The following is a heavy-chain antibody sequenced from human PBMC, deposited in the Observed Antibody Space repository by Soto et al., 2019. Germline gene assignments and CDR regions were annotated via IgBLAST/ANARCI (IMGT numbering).Heavy chain of an antibody. V-gene: IGHV3-30-3*01. CDR1: GFTFSSYA. CDR2: ISYDGSNK. D-gene: IGHD2-2*01. Sequence: QVQLVESGGGVVQPGRSLRLSCAASGFTFSSYAMHWVHQAPGKGLEWVAVISYDGSNKYYADSVKGRFTISRDNSKNTLYLQMNSLRAEDTAVYYCARDDIVVVPALGHWFDPWGQGTLVTVSS. CDR3: ARDDIVVVPALGHWFDP. J-gene: IGHJ5*02.